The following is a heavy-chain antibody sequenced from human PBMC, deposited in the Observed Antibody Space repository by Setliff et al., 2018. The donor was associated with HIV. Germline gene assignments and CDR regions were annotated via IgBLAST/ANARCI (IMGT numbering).Heavy chain of an antibody. Sequence: SETLSLTCNVSGGSIISSNYYWSWIRQPPGKGLEWIASVYYSGGSYYNPSLKTRITLSVDMSKDQFSLRLTSVSAADTAVYYCAKRYSDFWSGQTDVWDKGTTVTVS. CDR1: GGSIISSNYY. CDR2: VYYSGGS. CDR3: AKRYSDFWSGQTDV. D-gene: IGHD3-3*01. V-gene: IGHV4-39*01. J-gene: IGHJ6*03.